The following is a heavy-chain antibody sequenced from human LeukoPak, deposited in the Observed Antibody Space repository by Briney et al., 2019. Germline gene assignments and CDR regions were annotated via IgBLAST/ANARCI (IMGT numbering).Heavy chain of an antibody. Sequence: ASVKVSCKASGYTFTSYGISWVRHAPGQGLEWMGWISAYNGNTNYAQKLQGRVTMTTDTSTSTAYMELRSLRSDDTAVYYCARESFDYYYMDVWGKGTTVTVSS. J-gene: IGHJ6*03. CDR3: ARESFDYYYMDV. D-gene: IGHD1-26*01. CDR2: ISAYNGNT. CDR1: GYTFTSYG. V-gene: IGHV1-18*01.